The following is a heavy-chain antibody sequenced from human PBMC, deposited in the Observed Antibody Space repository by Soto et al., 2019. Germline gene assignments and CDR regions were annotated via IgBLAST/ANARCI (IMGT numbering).Heavy chain of an antibody. J-gene: IGHJ1*01. CDR1: GASISSFN. CDR2: LNIAGTI. V-gene: IGHV4-4*07. D-gene: IGHD6-13*01. Sequence: SETLSLTCSVSGASISSFNWNWVRQPAGKGPEWVGRLNIAGTINYNPPLKSRITMSMDTSKNQISLHLRSVTAADTAIYYCARDRGEYTSSWFWYFSHWGQGTLVTVSS. CDR3: ARDRGEYTSSWFWYFSH.